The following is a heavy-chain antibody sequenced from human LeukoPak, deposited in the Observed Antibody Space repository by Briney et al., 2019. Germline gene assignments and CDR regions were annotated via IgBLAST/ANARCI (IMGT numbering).Heavy chain of an antibody. J-gene: IGHJ4*02. CDR2: INHSGST. Sequence: GSLRLSCAASGFTVSSNYMSWIRQPPGKGLEWIGEINHSGSTNYNPSLKSRVTISVDTSKNQFSLKLSSVTAADTAVYYCARGVEMAKDPFDYWGQGTLVTVSS. CDR3: ARGVEMAKDPFDY. D-gene: IGHD5-24*01. V-gene: IGHV4-34*01. CDR1: GFTVSSNY.